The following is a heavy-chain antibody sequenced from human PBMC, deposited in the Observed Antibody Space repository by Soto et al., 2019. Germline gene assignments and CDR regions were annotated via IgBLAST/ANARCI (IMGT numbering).Heavy chain of an antibody. Sequence: HLQESGPGLVRPSETLSLTCAVSGGSISSSSWWTWGRQSPEKGLEWIGEFYHAGSPDYNPFFQSRVTIILDKSKNNFSLRLTSVTAADTAVYYCARGSSFRGDFDIWGQGTTVTVSS. J-gene: IGHJ3*02. V-gene: IGHV4-4*02. CDR2: FYHAGSP. CDR3: ARGSSFRGDFDI. D-gene: IGHD2-21*01. CDR1: GGSISSSSW.